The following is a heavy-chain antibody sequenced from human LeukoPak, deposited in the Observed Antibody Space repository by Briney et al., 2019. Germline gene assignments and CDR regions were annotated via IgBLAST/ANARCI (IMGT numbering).Heavy chain of an antibody. CDR3: ASLSPNDFWSGYLVPDAFDI. Sequence: SVKVSCKASGYTFTSYGISWVRQAPGQGLEWMGRIIPILGIANYAQKFQGRVTITADKSTSTAYMELSSLRSEDTAVYYCASLSPNDFWSGYLVPDAFDIWGQGAMVTVSS. V-gene: IGHV1-69*04. CDR1: GYTFTSYG. D-gene: IGHD3-3*01. CDR2: IIPILGIA. J-gene: IGHJ3*02.